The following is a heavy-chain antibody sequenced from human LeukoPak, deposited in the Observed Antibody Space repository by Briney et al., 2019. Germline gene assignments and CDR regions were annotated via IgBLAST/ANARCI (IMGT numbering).Heavy chain of an antibody. CDR3: AKDPSAFKVPAAADY. V-gene: IGHV3-30*02. Sequence: PGGSLRLSCAASGFSFSSYGMHWVRQAPGKGLEWVAFIRYDGSNKYYADSVKGRFTISRDNSKNTLYLQMNSLRAEDTAVYYCAKDPSAFKVPAAADYWGQGTLVTVSS. D-gene: IGHD2-2*01. CDR1: GFSFSSYG. CDR2: IRYDGSNK. J-gene: IGHJ4*02.